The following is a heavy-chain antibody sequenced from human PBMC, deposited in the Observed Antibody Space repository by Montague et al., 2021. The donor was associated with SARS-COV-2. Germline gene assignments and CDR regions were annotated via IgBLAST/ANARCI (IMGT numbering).Heavy chain of an antibody. CDR2: INQGVTSK. D-gene: IGHD6-19*01. J-gene: IGHJ4*02. V-gene: IGHV3-7*04. CDR1: GFAFGGYQ. CDR3: ARALGGSRAGWIDY. Sequence: SLRLSCAASGFAFGGYQMTWVRQAPGKGLEWMAYINQGVTSKPYADSMKGRFTISRDNAKNSLYLQMNSLKDEDTAVYYCARALGGSRAGWIDYWGQGTLVTVSS.